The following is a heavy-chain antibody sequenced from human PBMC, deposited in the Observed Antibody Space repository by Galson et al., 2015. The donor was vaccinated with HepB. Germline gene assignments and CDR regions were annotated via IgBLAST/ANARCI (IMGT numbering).Heavy chain of an antibody. CDR1: GFTFSSYW. Sequence: SLRLSCAASGFTFSSYWMSWVRQAPGKGLEWVANIKEDGSEKYYVDSVKGRFTISRDNAKNSLYLQMNSLRAEDTAVYYCSSGYSSGPYAFDIWGQGTMVTVSS. D-gene: IGHD6-25*01. CDR3: SSGYSSGPYAFDI. CDR2: IKEDGSEK. V-gene: IGHV3-7*01. J-gene: IGHJ3*02.